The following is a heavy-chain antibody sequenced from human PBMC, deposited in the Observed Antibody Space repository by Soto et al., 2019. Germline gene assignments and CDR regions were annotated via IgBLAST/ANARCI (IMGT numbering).Heavy chain of an antibody. CDR1: GGSIDNYY. J-gene: IGHJ6*02. CDR3: ARGIGFDYDILTGYYYYYYGMDV. V-gene: IGHV4-59*01. D-gene: IGHD3-9*01. Sequence: SETLSLTCTVSGGSIDNYYWSWIRQPPGRGLEWIGFIYSSGSTNYNPSVKSRVTISAETSRNQVSLKLTSVTTADTAVYYCARGIGFDYDILTGYYYYYYGMDVWGQGATVTVSS. CDR2: IYSSGST.